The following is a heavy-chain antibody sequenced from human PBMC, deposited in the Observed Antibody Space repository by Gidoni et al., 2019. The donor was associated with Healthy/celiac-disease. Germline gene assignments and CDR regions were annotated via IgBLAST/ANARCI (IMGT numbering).Heavy chain of an antibody. CDR3: ARGEPPNWNYVEWFDP. J-gene: IGHJ5*02. Sequence: EVQLVESGGGLVQPGGSLRLSCAASGFTFSSYWMSWVRQAPGKGLEWVANIKQDGSEKYYVDSVKGRFTISRDNAKNSLYLQMNSLRAEDTAVYYCARGEPPNWNYVEWFDPWGQGTLVTVSS. V-gene: IGHV3-7*01. D-gene: IGHD1-7*01. CDR2: IKQDGSEK. CDR1: GFTFSSYW.